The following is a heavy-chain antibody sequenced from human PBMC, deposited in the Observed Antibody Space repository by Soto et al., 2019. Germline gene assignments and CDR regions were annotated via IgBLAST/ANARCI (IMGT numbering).Heavy chain of an antibody. Sequence: GGSLRLSCAASGFTVSSNYMSWVRQAPGKGLEWVPVIYSGGSTYYADSVKGRFTISRDNSKNTLYLQMNSLRAEDTAVYYCARGYCSSTSCYLAPYYYYYMDVWGKGTTVTVSS. CDR1: GFTVSSNY. D-gene: IGHD2-2*01. CDR3: ARGYCSSTSCYLAPYYYYYMDV. CDR2: IYSGGST. J-gene: IGHJ6*03. V-gene: IGHV3-66*01.